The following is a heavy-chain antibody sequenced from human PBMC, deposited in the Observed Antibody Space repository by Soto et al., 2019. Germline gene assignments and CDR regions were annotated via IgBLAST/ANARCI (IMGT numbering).Heavy chain of an antibody. J-gene: IGHJ5*02. CDR1: GYTFTSYG. CDR3: ARDRPTYYYDSSNWFDP. CDR2: ISAYNGNT. D-gene: IGHD3-22*01. Sequence: ASVKVSRKASGYTFTSYGISWVRQAPGQGLEWMGWISAYNGNTNYAQKLQGRVTMTTDTSTSTAYMELRSLRSDATAVYYCARDRPTYYYDSSNWFDPWGQGTLVTVSS. V-gene: IGHV1-18*01.